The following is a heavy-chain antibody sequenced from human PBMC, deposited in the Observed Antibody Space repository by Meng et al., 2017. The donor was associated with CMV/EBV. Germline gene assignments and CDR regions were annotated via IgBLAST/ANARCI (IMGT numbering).Heavy chain of an antibody. Sequence: ESLKISCAASGFTFSSYAMHWVRQAPGKGLEWIGYISYSGPTNYNPSLKSRVSMSLDTSKNQFSLRLTSVAAADTALYFCARGGRIAASATQYWGQGMLVTVSS. CDR2: ISYSGPT. V-gene: IGHV4-59*01. CDR1: GFTFSSYA. CDR3: ARGGRIAASATQY. D-gene: IGHD6-13*01. J-gene: IGHJ4*02.